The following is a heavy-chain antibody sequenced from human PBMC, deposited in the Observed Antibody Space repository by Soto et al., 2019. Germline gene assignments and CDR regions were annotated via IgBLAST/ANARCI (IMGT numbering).Heavy chain of an antibody. D-gene: IGHD3-3*01. V-gene: IGHV3-30-3*01. J-gene: IGHJ5*02. CDR3: ARDPPRPIFGVVVINWFDP. CDR2: ISYDGSNK. Sequence: GGSLRLSCAASGFTFSSYDMHWVRQAPGKGLEWVAVISYDGSNKYYADSVKGRFTISRDNSKNMLYLQMNSLRAEDTAVYYCARDPPRPIFGVVVINWFDPWGQGTLVTVSS. CDR1: GFTFSSYD.